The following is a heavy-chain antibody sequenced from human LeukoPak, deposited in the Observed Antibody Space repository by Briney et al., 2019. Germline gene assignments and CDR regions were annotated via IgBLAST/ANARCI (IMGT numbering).Heavy chain of an antibody. CDR1: GGSISSYY. J-gene: IGHJ4*02. Sequence: SETLSLTCTVSGGSISSYYWSWIRQPPGKGLEWIGYIYYSGSTNYNPSLKSRVTISVDTSKNQFSLKLSSVTAADTAVYYCARGGPMGHFGYWGQGTLVTVSS. CDR3: ARGGPMGHFGY. CDR2: IYYSGST. V-gene: IGHV4-59*01. D-gene: IGHD2-8*01.